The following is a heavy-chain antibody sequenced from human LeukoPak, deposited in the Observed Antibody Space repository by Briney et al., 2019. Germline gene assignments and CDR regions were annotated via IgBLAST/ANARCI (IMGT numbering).Heavy chain of an antibody. CDR2: ISSSSSYI. CDR3: ARRIVGAPAWFDP. CDR1: GFTFSSYS. Sequence: GGSLRLSCAASGFTFSSYSMNWVRQAPGKGLEWVSSISSSSSYIYYADSVKGRFTISRDNAKNSLYLQMSSLRAEDTAVYYCARRIVGAPAWFDPWGQGTLVTVSS. V-gene: IGHV3-21*01. J-gene: IGHJ5*02. D-gene: IGHD1-26*01.